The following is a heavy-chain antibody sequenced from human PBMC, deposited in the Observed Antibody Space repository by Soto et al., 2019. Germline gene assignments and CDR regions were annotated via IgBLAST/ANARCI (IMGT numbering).Heavy chain of an antibody. Sequence: QITLKESGPTLVKPTETLTLPCTFSGFSLSTSGVGVGWLRKYPGKAPEWLALIFWDDDKRYNPSLRNRLTITKDASKNEGVLTVTNMDTVDTDKYFWAHRLPLTTGGVDYWGPGALVTVSS. J-gene: IGHJ4*01. CDR3: AHRLPLTTGGVDY. D-gene: IGHD4-17*01. CDR2: IFWDDDK. CDR1: GFSLSTSGVG. V-gene: IGHV2-5*02.